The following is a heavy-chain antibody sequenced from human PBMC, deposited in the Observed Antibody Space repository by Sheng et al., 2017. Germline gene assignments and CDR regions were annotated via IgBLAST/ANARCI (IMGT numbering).Heavy chain of an antibody. CDR1: GGSINSEGHS. V-gene: IGHV4-30-2*01. CDR3: ARDNVGDSYHYYGLDV. D-gene: IGHD3-3*01. J-gene: IGHJ6*02. Sequence: QLQLQESGSGLVKPSQTLSLTCAVSGGSINSEGHSWSWIRQPPGKGLEWIGYFYHSGNTYYNAALKSRVTISVDRSKNQFSLKLSSATAADTAVYYCARDNVGDSYHYYGLDVWGQGTTVTVS. CDR2: FYHSGNT.